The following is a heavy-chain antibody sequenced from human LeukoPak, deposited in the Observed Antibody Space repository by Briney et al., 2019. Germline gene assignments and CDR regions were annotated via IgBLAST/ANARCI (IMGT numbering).Heavy chain of an antibody. CDR2: INPSGGST. CDR3: ARDRIGGATFGWFDL. V-gene: IGHV1-46*01. CDR1: GYTFTSDY. D-gene: IGHD1-26*01. J-gene: IGHJ5*02. Sequence: ASVKISCKASGYTFTSDYMHCVRQAPGQGLEWMGVINPSGGSTSYAQKFQGRVTMTRDTSTSTVYMELSSLRSEDTAVYYCARDRIGGATFGWFDLWGQGTLVTVPS.